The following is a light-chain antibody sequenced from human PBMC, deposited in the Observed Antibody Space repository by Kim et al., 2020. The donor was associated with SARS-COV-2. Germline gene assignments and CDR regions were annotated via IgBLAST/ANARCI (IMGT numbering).Light chain of an antibody. J-gene: IGLJ3*02. CDR1: SSNIGNDY. Sequence: RVTISCSGSSSNIGNDYLSWYQQFPGTPPQLLIYDNNKRPSGIPDLFSGSKSGTAATLGITGLQTGDEADYYCGTWDSSLSAGVFGGGTQLTVL. V-gene: IGLV1-51*01. CDR3: GTWDSSLSAGV. CDR2: DNN.